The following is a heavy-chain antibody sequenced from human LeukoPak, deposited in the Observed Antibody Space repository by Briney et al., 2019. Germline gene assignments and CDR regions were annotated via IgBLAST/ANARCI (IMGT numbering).Heavy chain of an antibody. Sequence: PGGSLRLSCAASGFTFSSYSMNWVRQAPGKGLEWVSYISSSSSTIYYADSVKGRFTISRDNAKNSLYLQMNSLRDEDTAVYYCARDPDIVVVPAATDHDYWGQGTLVTVSS. V-gene: IGHV3-48*02. J-gene: IGHJ4*02. CDR1: GFTFSSYS. D-gene: IGHD2-2*01. CDR2: ISSSSSTI. CDR3: ARDPDIVVVPAATDHDY.